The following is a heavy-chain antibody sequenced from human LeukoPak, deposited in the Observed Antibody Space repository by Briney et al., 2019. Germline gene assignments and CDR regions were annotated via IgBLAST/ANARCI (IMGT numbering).Heavy chain of an antibody. J-gene: IGHJ4*02. CDR1: GFTFSSYS. CDR2: INHSGST. CDR3: ARIKYGSGSYYNARLRPVFDY. V-gene: IGHV4-34*01. D-gene: IGHD3-10*01. Sequence: GSLRLSCAASGFTFSSYSMNWVRQAPGKGLEWIGEINHSGSTNYNPSLKSRVTISVDTSKNQFSLKLSSVTAADTAVYYCARIKYGSGSYYNARLRPVFDYWGQGTLVTVSS.